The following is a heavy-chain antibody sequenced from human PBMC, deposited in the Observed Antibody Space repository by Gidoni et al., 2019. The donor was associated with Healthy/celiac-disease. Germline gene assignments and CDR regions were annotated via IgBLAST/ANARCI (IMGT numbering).Heavy chain of an antibody. CDR3: ARDYYDILTGYYDAFDI. CDR2: INPSGGST. D-gene: IGHD3-9*01. CDR1: GYTFPSYY. V-gene: IGHV1-46*01. Sequence: QVPLVQSGAEVKTPGASVKVSCKASGYTFPSYYMHWVRQAPGQGLEWMGIINPSGGSTSYAQKCQGRVTMTRDTSTSTVYMELSSLRSEDTAVYYCARDYYDILTGYYDAFDIWGQGTMVTVSS. J-gene: IGHJ3*02.